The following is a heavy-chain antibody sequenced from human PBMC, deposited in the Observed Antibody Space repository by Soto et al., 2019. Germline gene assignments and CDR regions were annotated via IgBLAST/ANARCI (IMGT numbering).Heavy chain of an antibody. CDR1: GFTFSSYA. Sequence: EVQLLESGGGLVQPGGSLRLSCAASGFTFSSYAMSWVRQAPGKGLEWVSAISGSGGSTYYADSVKGRFTISIDNSKTTLYMQMNSLRAEDTAVYYCAKELTYGDYVPLDYWGQGTLVTVSS. J-gene: IGHJ4*02. D-gene: IGHD4-17*01. CDR2: ISGSGGST. CDR3: AKELTYGDYVPLDY. V-gene: IGHV3-23*01.